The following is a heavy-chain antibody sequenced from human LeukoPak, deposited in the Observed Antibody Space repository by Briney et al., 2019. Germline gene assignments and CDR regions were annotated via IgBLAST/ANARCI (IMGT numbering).Heavy chain of an antibody. CDR1: GFTFEDYA. V-gene: IGHV3-9*01. D-gene: IGHD3-22*01. CDR3: AKDIGAAYYYESSGYPDH. CDR2: ISWNSGSI. Sequence: LRLSCAASGFTFEDYAMHWVRQAPGKGLEWVSSISWNSGSIRYADSVKGRFTISRANAKNSLWLQMNSLRVDDTAFYYCAKDIGAAYYYESSGYPDHWGQGTLVTVSS. J-gene: IGHJ4*02.